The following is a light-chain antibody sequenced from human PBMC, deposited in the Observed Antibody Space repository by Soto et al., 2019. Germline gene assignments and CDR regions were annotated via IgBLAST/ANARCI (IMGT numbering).Light chain of an antibody. J-gene: IGKJ4*01. V-gene: IGKV1-12*01. CDR2: GAS. CDR3: QQTNSFPLT. Sequence: DIQMPQSPSSVSASVGDRVTITCRASQDIISWLAWYQQKPGKAPKVLIYGASSLQSGVPSRFSGSGAGTYFTLTISTLQAEDCATYYCQQTNSFPLTFGGGTKVEIK. CDR1: QDIISW.